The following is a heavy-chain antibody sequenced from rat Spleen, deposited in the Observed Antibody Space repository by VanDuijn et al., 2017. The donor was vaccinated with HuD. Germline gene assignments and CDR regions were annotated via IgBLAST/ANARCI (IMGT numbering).Heavy chain of an antibody. CDR1: GFTFSDYY. D-gene: IGHD5-1*01. V-gene: IGHV5-27*01. CDR2: ISAGGADT. CDR3: TSDWGFAY. Sequence: EVQLVESGGGSVQPGRSLKLSCAASGFTFSDYYMAWVRQAPTKGLEWVAYISAGGADTYYRDSVKGRFTISRNNAKSTLYLQMDSLRSEDTATYYCTSDWGFAYWGQGTLVTVSS. J-gene: IGHJ3*01.